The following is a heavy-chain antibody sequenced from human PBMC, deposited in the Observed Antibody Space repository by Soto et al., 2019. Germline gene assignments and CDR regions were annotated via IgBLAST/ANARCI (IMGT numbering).Heavy chain of an antibody. J-gene: IGHJ4*02. CDR2: ISSSGSTI. V-gene: IGHV3-11*01. CDR1: GFTFSDYY. Sequence: GGSLRLSCAASGFTFSDYYMSWIRQAPGKGLGWVSYISSSGSTIYYADSWKGRFTISRDNAKNSLYLHMNSLRAEDTAVYYCARDARAGNDYWGQGTLVTVSS. D-gene: IGHD1-1*01. CDR3: ARDARAGNDY.